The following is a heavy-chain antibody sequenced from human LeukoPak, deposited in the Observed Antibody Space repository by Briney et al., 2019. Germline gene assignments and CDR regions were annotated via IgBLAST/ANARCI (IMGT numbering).Heavy chain of an antibody. V-gene: IGHV1-18*01. J-gene: IGHJ4*02. CDR1: GYTFTSDG. Sequence: ASVKVSCKASGYTFTSDGFSWVRQAPGQGLEWMGWISTYNGNTNYAQSFQGRVAMTTDTSTTTTYMELRSLRSNDTAVYYCARAPPLIAVAGLDYWGQGTLVTVSS. CDR3: ARAPPLIAVAGLDY. D-gene: IGHD6-19*01. CDR2: ISTYNGNT.